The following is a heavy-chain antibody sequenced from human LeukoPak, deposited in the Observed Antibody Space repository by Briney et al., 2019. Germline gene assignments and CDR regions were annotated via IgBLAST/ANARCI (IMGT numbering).Heavy chain of an antibody. CDR1: GFTFSTYS. D-gene: IGHD3-10*01. J-gene: IGHJ4*02. Sequence: GGSLKLSCAASGFTFSTYSMNWVRQAPGKGLEWVSYISYSSSTISYADSVKGRFTISRDNAKNSLYLQMNSLRSDDTAVYYCARDHSQSRWFGESPGSFDYWGQGTLVTVSS. V-gene: IGHV3-48*01. CDR3: ARDHSQSRWFGESPGSFDY. CDR2: ISYSSSTI.